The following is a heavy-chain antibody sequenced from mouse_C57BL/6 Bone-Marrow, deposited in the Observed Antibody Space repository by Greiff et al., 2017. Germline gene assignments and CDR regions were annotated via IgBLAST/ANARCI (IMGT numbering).Heavy chain of an antibody. CDR3: TRRKIWLLLWYFDV. CDR2: IDPETGGT. D-gene: IGHD2-3*01. CDR1: GYTFTDYE. J-gene: IGHJ1*03. V-gene: IGHV1-15*01. Sequence: QVQLQQSGAELVRPGASVTLSCKASGYTFTDYEMHWVKQTPVHGLEWIGAIDPETGGTAYNQKFKGKAILTADKSSSTAYMELRSLTSEDSAVYYCTRRKIWLLLWYFDVWGTGTTVTVSS.